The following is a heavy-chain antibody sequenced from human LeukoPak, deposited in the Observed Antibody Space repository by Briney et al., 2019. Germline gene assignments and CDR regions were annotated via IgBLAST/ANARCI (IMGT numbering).Heavy chain of an antibody. CDR1: GFTFSGSA. CDR3: ARVGLEWFRYYYYMDV. J-gene: IGHJ6*03. D-gene: IGHD3-3*01. CDR2: INHSGST. V-gene: IGHV4-34*01. Sequence: KPGGSLRLSCAASGFTFSGSAMHWVRQASGKGLEWIGEINHSGSTNYNPSLKSRVTISVDTSKNQFSLKLSSVTAADTAVYYCARVGLEWFRYYYYMDVWGKGTTVTVSS.